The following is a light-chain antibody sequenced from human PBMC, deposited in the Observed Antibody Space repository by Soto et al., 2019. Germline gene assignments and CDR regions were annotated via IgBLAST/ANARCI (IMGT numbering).Light chain of an antibody. CDR3: VQATQSYP. Sequence: DIVMTQTPLSLPVTLGQPASISCRSSQSLVHSDGNTYFNWLQQRPGQPPRLLIYKISNRLPGVPDRFSGGEEEADFTTTIGRVEDEGVGGDYCVQATQSYPFGLGTKLEI. J-gene: IGKJ2*01. CDR1: QSLVHSDGNTY. V-gene: IGKV2-24*01. CDR2: KIS.